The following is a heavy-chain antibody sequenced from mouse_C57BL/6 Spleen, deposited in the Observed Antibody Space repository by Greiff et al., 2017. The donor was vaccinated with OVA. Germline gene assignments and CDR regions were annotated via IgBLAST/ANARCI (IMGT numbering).Heavy chain of an antibody. CDR1: GFNIKDDY. CDR2: IDPENGDT. D-gene: IGHD3-2*02. V-gene: IGHV14-4*01. J-gene: IGHJ3*01. Sequence: EVKLQESGAELVRPGASVKLSCTASGFNIKDDYMHWVKQRPEQGLEWIGWIDPENGDTEYASKFQGKATITADTSSNTAYLQLSSLTSEDTAVYYCVQLRSRIAYWGQGTLVTVSA. CDR3: VQLRSRIAY.